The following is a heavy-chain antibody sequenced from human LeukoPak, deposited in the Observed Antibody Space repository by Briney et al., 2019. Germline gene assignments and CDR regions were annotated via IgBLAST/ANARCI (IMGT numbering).Heavy chain of an antibody. CDR3: AKDQGSYRFPYYYMDV. J-gene: IGHJ6*03. CDR2: IKSKTDGGTT. Sequence: GGSLRLSCAASGFTFSNTWMNWVRQAPGKGLEWVGRIKSKTDGGTTDYAAPVKGRFTISRDDSKNTLYLQMNSLRAEDTAVYYCAKDQGSYRFPYYYMDVWGKGTTVTVSS. CDR1: GFTFSNTW. D-gene: IGHD1-26*01. V-gene: IGHV3-15*01.